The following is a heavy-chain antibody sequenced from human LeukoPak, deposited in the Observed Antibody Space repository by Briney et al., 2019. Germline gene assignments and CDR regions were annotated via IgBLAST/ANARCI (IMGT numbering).Heavy chain of an antibody. V-gene: IGHV3-23*01. Sequence: GGSLRLSCAASGFIFSSYAMSWVRQAPGKGLKWISAISGGGAATYYADSVKGRFTISRDKSRNTLYLQMNSLRAEDTTVYYCAKGNAAAPFDYWGQGTLVTVSS. CDR1: GFIFSSYA. D-gene: IGHD2-15*01. CDR3: AKGNAAAPFDY. J-gene: IGHJ4*02. CDR2: ISGGGAAT.